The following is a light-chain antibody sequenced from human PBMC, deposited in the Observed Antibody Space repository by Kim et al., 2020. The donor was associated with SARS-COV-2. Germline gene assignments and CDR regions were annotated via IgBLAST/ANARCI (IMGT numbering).Light chain of an antibody. V-gene: IGLV2-14*03. CDR2: GVS. CDR3: SSYTTSSSVV. CDR1: SSDVGVYTY. J-gene: IGLJ2*01. Sequence: GQSIPICCTGTSSDVGVYTYVSWDQQPPVKAPKRMIDGVSNRPSGVSNRFSGSKSGNTASLSISGLQAEDEADYYCSSYTTSSSVVFGGGTQLTVL.